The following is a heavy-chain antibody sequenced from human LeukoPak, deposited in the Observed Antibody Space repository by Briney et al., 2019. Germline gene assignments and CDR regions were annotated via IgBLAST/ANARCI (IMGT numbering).Heavy chain of an antibody. CDR1: GFTFSSYA. Sequence: GESLRLSCAASGFTFSSYALSWVRQAPGKGLEWVSAISGSGGSTYYADSVKGRFTISRDNSKNTLYLQMNSLKAEDTAVYYRAKDRRITGTTGGWFDPWGQGTPVTVSS. CDR2: ISGSGGST. V-gene: IGHV3-23*01. J-gene: IGHJ5*02. D-gene: IGHD1-7*01. CDR3: AKDRRITGTTGGWFDP.